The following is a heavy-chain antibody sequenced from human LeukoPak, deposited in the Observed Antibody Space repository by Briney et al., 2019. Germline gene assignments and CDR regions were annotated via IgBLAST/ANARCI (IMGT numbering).Heavy chain of an antibody. CDR3: ARGPFSPGGYYYRHGAFDI. CDR1: GYSFTSYW. CDR2: IYPGDSDT. J-gene: IGHJ3*02. V-gene: IGHV5-51*01. D-gene: IGHD3-22*01. Sequence: GESLKISCKGSGYSFTSYWIGWVRQMPGKGLEWMGIIYPGDSDTRYSPSFQGQVTISADKSISTAYLQWSSLKASDTAMYYCARGPFSPGGYYYRHGAFDIWGQGTMVTVSS.